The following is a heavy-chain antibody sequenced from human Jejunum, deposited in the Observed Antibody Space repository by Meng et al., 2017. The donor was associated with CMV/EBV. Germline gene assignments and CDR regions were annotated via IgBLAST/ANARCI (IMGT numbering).Heavy chain of an antibody. CDR2: VYMSGST. V-gene: IGHV4-4*07. CDR3: ARDRMAAPGTFEY. CDR1: GGSISGYY. Sequence: QRQERAPGRVHPSETRSLTCTVSGGSISGYYWNWIRQPAGKGLEWIGRVYMSGSTNYNPSLRSRVAMSVDTSKTQFSLRLTSVTAADTAVYYCARDRMAAPGTFEYWGQGTLVTVSS. D-gene: IGHD6-13*01. J-gene: IGHJ4*02.